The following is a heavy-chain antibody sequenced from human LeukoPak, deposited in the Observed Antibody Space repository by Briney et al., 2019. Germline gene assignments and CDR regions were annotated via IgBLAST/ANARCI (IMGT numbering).Heavy chain of an antibody. CDR3: ARGPVTVTTNNWFDP. J-gene: IGHJ5*02. CDR2: INHSGST. D-gene: IGHD4-17*01. Sequence: SETLSPTCAVYGGSFSGYYWSWIRQPPGKGLEWIGEINHSGSTNYNPSLKSRVTISVDTSKNQFSLKLSSVTAADTAVYYCARGPVTVTTNNWFDPWGQGTLVTVSS. V-gene: IGHV4-34*01. CDR1: GGSFSGYY.